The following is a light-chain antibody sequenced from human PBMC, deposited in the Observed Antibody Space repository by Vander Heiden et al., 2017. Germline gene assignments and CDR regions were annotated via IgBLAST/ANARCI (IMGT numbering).Light chain of an antibody. Sequence: DIVMTQSPDSLAVSLAERATINCKSSQSVLYSSNNKNYLVWYQQKPGQPPKLLIYWASTRESGVPDRFSGSASGTDFTLTISSLQAEDVAVYYCQQYYTTPYTFGQGTKLEIK. CDR3: QQYYTTPYT. V-gene: IGKV4-1*01. CDR1: QSVLYSSNNKNY. J-gene: IGKJ2*01. CDR2: WAS.